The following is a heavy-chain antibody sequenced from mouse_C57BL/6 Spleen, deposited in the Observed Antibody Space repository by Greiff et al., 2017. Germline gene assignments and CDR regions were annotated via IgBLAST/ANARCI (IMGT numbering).Heavy chain of an antibody. CDR1: GFTFSSYA. CDR3: ASSYGSSYGFAY. Sequence: EVNLEQSGAGLVKPGGSLKLSCAASGFTFSSYAMSWVRQTPEKGLEWVATISAGGSYTYYPHNVKGRFTITRDNAKNNLYLQISHLKSEYTAMYDCASSYGSSYGFAYWGQGTLVTVSA. CDR2: ISAGGSYT. D-gene: IGHD1-1*01. V-gene: IGHV5-4*03. J-gene: IGHJ3*01.